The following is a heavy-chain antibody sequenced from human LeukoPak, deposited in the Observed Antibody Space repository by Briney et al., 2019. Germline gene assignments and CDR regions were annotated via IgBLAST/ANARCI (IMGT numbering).Heavy chain of an antibody. Sequence: PGGSLRLSCAASGFTFSSYAMSWVRQAPGKGLEWVSAISGSGGSTYYADSVKGRFTISRDNSKNTLYLQMNSLRAEDTAVYYCATEHYGFWSGYSYYFDYWGQGTLVTVSS. D-gene: IGHD3-3*01. V-gene: IGHV3-23*01. CDR3: ATEHYGFWSGYSYYFDY. J-gene: IGHJ4*02. CDR2: ISGSGGST. CDR1: GFTFSSYA.